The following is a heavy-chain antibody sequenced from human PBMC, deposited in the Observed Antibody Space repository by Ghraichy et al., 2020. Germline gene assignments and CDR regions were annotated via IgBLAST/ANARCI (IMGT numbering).Heavy chain of an antibody. CDR1: GFTFSSYS. V-gene: IGHV3-21*01. D-gene: IGHD4-17*01. CDR3: ARGDYPSNYYMDV. J-gene: IGHJ6*03. CDR2: IDSSSTNI. Sequence: GGSLRLSCAASGFTFSSYSMNWVRQAPGKGLEWVSSIDSSSTNIYYADSVKGRFTISRDNAKNSLYLQMNSLRAEDTAVYYCARGDYPSNYYMDVWGKGTTVTVSS.